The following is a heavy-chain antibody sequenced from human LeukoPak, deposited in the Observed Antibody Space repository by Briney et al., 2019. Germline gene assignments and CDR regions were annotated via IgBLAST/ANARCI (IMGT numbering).Heavy chain of an antibody. CDR3: ARLRDSWFDS. D-gene: IGHD5-24*01. CDR2: IYPGDSDT. V-gene: IGHV5-51*01. CDR1: GYSFTSYW. J-gene: IGHJ5*01. Sequence: GESLKISCKGFGYSFTSYWICWVRQMPGKGLEWMGIIYPGDSDTRYSPSFQGQVTTSADKSIRTAYLHWSSLKASDTAMYYCARLRDSWFDSWGQGTLVTVSS.